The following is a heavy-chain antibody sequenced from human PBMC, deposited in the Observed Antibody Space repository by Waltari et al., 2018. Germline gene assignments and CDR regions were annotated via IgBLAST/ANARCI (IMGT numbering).Heavy chain of an antibody. CDR1: GFTFTSSA. J-gene: IGHJ4*02. D-gene: IGHD3-16*02. V-gene: IGHV1-58*02. CDR2: MDVGSGNT. CDR3: AADPHYDYVWGSYRSFDY. Sequence: QMQLVQSGPEVKKPGTSVKVSCKASGFTFTSSAMQWVRQARGQRLEWIGRMDVGSGNTNYAQKFQERVTITRDMSTSTAYMELSSLRSEDTAVYYCAADPHYDYVWGSYRSFDYWGQGTLVTVSS.